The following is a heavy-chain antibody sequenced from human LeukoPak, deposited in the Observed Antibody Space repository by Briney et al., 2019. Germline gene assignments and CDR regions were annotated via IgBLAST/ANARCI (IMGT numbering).Heavy chain of an antibody. V-gene: IGHV4-30-4*08. D-gene: IGHD6-13*01. CDR2: IYYSGST. J-gene: IGHJ4*02. CDR1: GGSFSGYY. Sequence: PSETLSLTCAVYGGSFSGYYWSWIRQPPGKGLEWIGYIYYSGSTYYNPSLKSRVTISVDTSKNQFSLKLSSVTAADTAVYYCATWYPFDYWGQGTLVTVSS. CDR3: ATWYPFDY.